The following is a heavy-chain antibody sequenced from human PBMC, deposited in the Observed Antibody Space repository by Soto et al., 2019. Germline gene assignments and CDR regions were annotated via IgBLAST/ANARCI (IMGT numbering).Heavy chain of an antibody. V-gene: IGHV3-74*01. CDR3: ARGVTNCSSSSCYFDF. CDR2: ISGDGRTT. J-gene: IGHJ4*02. CDR1: GFTFSSHW. D-gene: IGHD2-2*01. Sequence: PGGSLRLSCAASGFTFSSHWMNWVRQGPGKGLVWVSRISGDGRTTSHADSVKGRFTISRDNAKNTLYLQMNSLRVEDTAVYYCARGVTNCSSSSCYFDFWGPGILVTVSS.